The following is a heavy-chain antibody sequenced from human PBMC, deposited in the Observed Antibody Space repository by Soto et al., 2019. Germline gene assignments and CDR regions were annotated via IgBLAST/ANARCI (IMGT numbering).Heavy chain of an antibody. V-gene: IGHV4-30-2*01. CDR2: IYHSGST. CDR3: ARGVSTMVRGVIDWFDP. Sequence: QLQLQESGSGLVKPSQTLSLTCAVSGGSISSGGYSWSWIRQPPGKGLEWIGYIYHSGSTYYNPSLKSRVTISVDRSKNQFSLKLSSVTAADTAVYYWARGVSTMVRGVIDWFDPWGQGTLVTVSS. CDR1: GGSISSGGYS. D-gene: IGHD3-10*01. J-gene: IGHJ5*02.